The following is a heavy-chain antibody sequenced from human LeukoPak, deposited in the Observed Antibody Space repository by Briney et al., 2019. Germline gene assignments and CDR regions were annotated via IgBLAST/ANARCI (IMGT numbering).Heavy chain of an antibody. CDR1: GGSISSGSYY. D-gene: IGHD6-13*01. J-gene: IGHJ4*02. CDR3: ARMQRATYSSSWYCDY. CDR2: IYTSGSN. Sequence: SQTLSLTCTVSGGSISSGSYYWSWIRQPAGKGLEWIGRIYTSGSNNYNPSLKSRVTISVDTSKNQFSLKLSSVTAADTAVYYCARMQRATYSSSWYCDYWGQGTLVTVSS. V-gene: IGHV4-61*02.